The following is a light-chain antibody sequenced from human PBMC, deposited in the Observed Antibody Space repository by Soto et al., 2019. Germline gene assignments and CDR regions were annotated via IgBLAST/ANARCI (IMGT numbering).Light chain of an antibody. J-gene: IGKJ4*01. CDR3: QYRGIWTTGAT. Sequence: EIVLTQSPVTLSLSPGERATLSCRASQSINNYLAWYQQKPGQPPRLLIYDASNRATAIPVRFSGSGSGTDFPLTISSLEPEDSAVYYCQYRGIWTTGATFGGGTKVEIK. CDR1: QSINNY. CDR2: DAS. V-gene: IGKV3-11*01.